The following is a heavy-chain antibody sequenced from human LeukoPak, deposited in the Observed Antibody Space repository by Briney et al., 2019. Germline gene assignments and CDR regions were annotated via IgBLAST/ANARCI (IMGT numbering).Heavy chain of an antibody. J-gene: IGHJ4*02. CDR2: ISGSGANT. CDR3: AMGHSGYDSEFDY. CDR1: GFTFSTYA. D-gene: IGHD5-12*01. V-gene: IGHV3-23*01. Sequence: GESLRLSCAASGFTFSTYAMSWVRQAPGKGLEWVSTISGSGANTYYADSVKGRFTISRDNSKNTLYLQMNSLRAEDTAVYYCAMGHSGYDSEFDYWGQGTLVTVSS.